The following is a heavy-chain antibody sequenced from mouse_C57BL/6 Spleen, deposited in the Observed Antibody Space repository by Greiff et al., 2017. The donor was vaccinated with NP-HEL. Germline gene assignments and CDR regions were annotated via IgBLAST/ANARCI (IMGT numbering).Heavy chain of an antibody. J-gene: IGHJ1*03. V-gene: IGHV1-54*01. D-gene: IGHD2-5*01. CDR3: ARRTHYSNYWYFDV. CDR1: GYAFTNYL. CDR2: INPGSGGT. Sequence: VKLMESGAELVRPGTSVKLSCKASGYAFTNYLIEWVKQRPGQGLEWIGVINPGSGGTNYNEKFKGKATLTADKSSSTAYMQLSSLTSEDSAVYFCARRTHYSNYWYFDVWGTGTTVTVSS.